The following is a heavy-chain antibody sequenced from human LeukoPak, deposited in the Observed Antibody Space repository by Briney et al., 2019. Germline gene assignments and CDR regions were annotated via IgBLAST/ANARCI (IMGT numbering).Heavy chain of an antibody. J-gene: IGHJ4*02. Sequence: PGGSLRLSCAASGFTVSRNYMSWVRQAPEKGLEWPPVLYSGGSTYYADSVKGRFTISRDDSGNTLYLQMNSLTADDTAVYYCARGQITSAWLDCWGQGTLVTVSS. CDR2: LYSGGST. V-gene: IGHV3-53*01. CDR1: GFTVSRNY. CDR3: ARGQITSAWLDC. D-gene: IGHD6-19*01.